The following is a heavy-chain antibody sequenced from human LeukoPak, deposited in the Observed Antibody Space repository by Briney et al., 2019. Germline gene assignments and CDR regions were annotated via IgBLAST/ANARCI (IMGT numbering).Heavy chain of an antibody. CDR2: ISSSSSTI. V-gene: IGHV3-48*01. CDR1: GFTFSSYS. D-gene: IGHD3-10*02. CDR3: AKDRLFGEFSAFDI. J-gene: IGHJ3*02. Sequence: PGGSLRLSCAASGFTFSSYSMNWVRQAPGKGLEWVSYISSSSSTIYYADAVKGRFTISRDNANTSLYLQMNSRRAEDTAVYYCAKDRLFGEFSAFDICGQGTMVTVSS.